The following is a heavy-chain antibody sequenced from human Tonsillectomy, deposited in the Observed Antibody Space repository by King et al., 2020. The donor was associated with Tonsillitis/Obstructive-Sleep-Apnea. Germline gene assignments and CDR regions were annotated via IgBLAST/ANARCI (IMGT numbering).Heavy chain of an antibody. CDR2: ISYDGSNK. J-gene: IGHJ2*01. Sequence: QVQLVESGGGVVQPGRSLRLSCAASGFTFSSYGMHWVRQAPGKGLEWVAVISYDGSNKYYAESVKGRFTISRDNSKNTLYLQMNSQRAEDTAVYYCAKTGNVGLFFCSSTSCYGDWYFDLWGRGTLVTVSS. CDR1: GFTFSSYG. CDR3: AKTGNVGLFFCSSTSCYGDWYFDL. D-gene: IGHD2-2*01. V-gene: IGHV3-30*18.